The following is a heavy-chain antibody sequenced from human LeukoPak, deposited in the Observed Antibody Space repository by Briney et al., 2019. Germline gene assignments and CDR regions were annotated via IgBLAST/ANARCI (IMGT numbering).Heavy chain of an antibody. CDR2: IYYSGST. J-gene: IGHJ6*02. D-gene: IGHD2-15*01. CDR3: ARHGLSRYCSCGSCRVYYYYAMDV. V-gene: IGHV4-59*08. CDR1: GASISSYH. Sequence: SETLSLTCTVSGASISSYHWSWIRQPPGKGLEWIGDIYYSGSTHYHPSLKSRVTISMDTSKNQFSLRLSSVTAAVTAVYYCARHGLSRYCSCGSCRVYYYYAMDVWGQGTTVTVSS.